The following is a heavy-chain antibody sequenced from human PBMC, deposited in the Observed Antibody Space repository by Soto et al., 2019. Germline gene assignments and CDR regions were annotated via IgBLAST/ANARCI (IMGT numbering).Heavy chain of an antibody. J-gene: IGHJ4*02. V-gene: IGHV3-30*03. CDR1: GFTFNIYG. CDR2: ISYDGSNQ. Sequence: GGSLRLSCAASGFTFNIYGMHWVRQAPDKGLEWVALISYDGSNQYYADSVKGRFTISRDNSKNTLYLQMNSLRAEDTAVYYCARASDYWGQGTLVTVSS. CDR3: ARASDY.